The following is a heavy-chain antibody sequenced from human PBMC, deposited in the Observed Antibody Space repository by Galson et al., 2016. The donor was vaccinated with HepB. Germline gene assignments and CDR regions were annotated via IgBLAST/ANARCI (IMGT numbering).Heavy chain of an antibody. CDR3: AGDRGSSGWLY. D-gene: IGHD6-25*01. V-gene: IGHV4-59*01. Sequence: SETLSLTCIVSRGSISRYYWSWVRQPPGKGLEWIGDIYYSGSTKYNPSLKSRVTISVDRSKTQFSLELRSVTAADSAVYYCAGDRGSSGWLYWGQGILVTVSS. J-gene: IGHJ4*02. CDR2: IYYSGST. CDR1: RGSISRYY.